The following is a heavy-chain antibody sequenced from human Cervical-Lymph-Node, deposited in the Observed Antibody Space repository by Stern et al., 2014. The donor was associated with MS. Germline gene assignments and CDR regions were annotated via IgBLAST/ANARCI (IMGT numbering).Heavy chain of an antibody. V-gene: IGHV3-30*03. CDR3: ARDYEDTSMLFDH. Sequence: MQLVESGGAVVQPGRSLRLSCAASGFTFSSYGMHWVRPAPGKWLDWGTVISYDGNHKYYAASVKGRFTISRDNSKNTLHLQMNSVTPDDTAIYYCARDYEDTSMLFDHWGQGTLVTVSS. CDR1: GFTFSSYG. CDR2: ISYDGNHK. J-gene: IGHJ4*02. D-gene: IGHD2-8*01.